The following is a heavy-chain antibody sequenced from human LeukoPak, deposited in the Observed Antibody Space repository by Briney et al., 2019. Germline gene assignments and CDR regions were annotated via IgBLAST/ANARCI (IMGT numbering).Heavy chain of an antibody. V-gene: IGHV3-30-3*01. CDR1: GFPFSSYA. J-gene: IGHJ4*02. D-gene: IGHD5-12*01. CDR3: AKGGQTDRFDY. Sequence: GKSLRLSCAASGFPFSSYAMHWVRQAPGKGLDWVAVMSYDGSKKYYADSVKGRFTISRDNPKNTLYLQMNSLRAEDTAVFYCAKGGQTDRFDYWGQGALVTASS. CDR2: MSYDGSKK.